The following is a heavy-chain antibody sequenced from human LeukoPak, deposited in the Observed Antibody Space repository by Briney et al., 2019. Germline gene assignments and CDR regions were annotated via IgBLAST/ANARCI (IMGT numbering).Heavy chain of an antibody. Sequence: MYSSCPTYYADSVKGRFTISSDNSKNTVYLQMNSLRAEDTAVYYCARGYSTAWGLFDYWGQGTLVTVSS. CDR2: MYSSCPT. D-gene: IGHD6-19*01. V-gene: IGHV3-53*01. CDR3: ARGYSTAWGLFDY. J-gene: IGHJ4*01.